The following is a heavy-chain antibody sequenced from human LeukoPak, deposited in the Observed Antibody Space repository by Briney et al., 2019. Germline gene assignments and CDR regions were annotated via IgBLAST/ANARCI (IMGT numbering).Heavy chain of an antibody. Sequence: ASVKVSCKASGYTFTSHGISWVRQAPGQGLEWVGWISAYNGNTNYAQKLQGRATMSTDTSTSTAYMELRSLRSDDTAVYYCARDGRYFDWLTGAADNWFDPWGQGTLVTVSS. CDR2: ISAYNGNT. CDR1: GYTFTSHG. D-gene: IGHD3-9*01. J-gene: IGHJ5*02. CDR3: ARDGRYFDWLTGAADNWFDP. V-gene: IGHV1-18*01.